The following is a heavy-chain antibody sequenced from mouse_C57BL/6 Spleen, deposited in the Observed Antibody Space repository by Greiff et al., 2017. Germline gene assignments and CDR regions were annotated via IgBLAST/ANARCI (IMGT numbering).Heavy chain of an antibody. CDR2: IYPGDGDT. V-gene: IGHV1-80*01. D-gene: IGHD1-1*01. CDR3: ARYGTTVVPPYWYFDV. CDR1: GYAFSSYW. J-gene: IGHJ1*03. Sequence: QVQLQQSGAELVKPGASVKISCKASGYAFSSYWMNWVKQRPGKGLEWIGQIYPGDGDTNYNGKFKGKATLTADKSSRTAYMQLSSLTSEDSAVYFCARYGTTVVPPYWYFDVWGTGTTVTVSS.